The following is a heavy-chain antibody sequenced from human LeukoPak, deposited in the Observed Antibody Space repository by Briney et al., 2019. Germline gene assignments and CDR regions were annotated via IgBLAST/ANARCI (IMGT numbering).Heavy chain of an antibody. Sequence: GGSLRLSCAASGFTFSSYAMSWVRQAPGKGLEWVSTISGSGGSTYYADSVKGRFTISRDNSKNTLYLQMNSLRAEDRAAYYCATGGGYTSGWNTFDFWGQGTLVTVSS. J-gene: IGHJ4*02. CDR1: GFTFSSYA. CDR3: ATGGGYTSGWNTFDF. CDR2: ISGSGGST. D-gene: IGHD6-19*01. V-gene: IGHV3-23*01.